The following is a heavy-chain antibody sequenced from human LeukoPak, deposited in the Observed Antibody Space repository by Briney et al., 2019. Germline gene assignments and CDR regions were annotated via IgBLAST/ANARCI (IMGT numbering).Heavy chain of an antibody. J-gene: IGHJ4*02. D-gene: IGHD6-13*01. CDR3: AKDRRYSSSWYYFDY. V-gene: IGHV3-33*06. CDR2: IWYVGSNK. Sequence: GGSLRLSCAASGFTFSSYGMHWVRQAPGKGLEWVAVIWYVGSNKYYADSVKGRFTISRDNSKNTLYLQMNSLRAEDTAVYYCAKDRRYSSSWYYFDYWGQGTLVTVSS. CDR1: GFTFSSYG.